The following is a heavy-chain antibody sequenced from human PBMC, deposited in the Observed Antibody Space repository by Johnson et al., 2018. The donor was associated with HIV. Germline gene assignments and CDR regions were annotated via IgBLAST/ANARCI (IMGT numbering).Heavy chain of an antibody. D-gene: IGHD3-16*02. J-gene: IGHJ3*02. V-gene: IGHV3-11*01. CDR2: ISSSGST. CDR1: GFTFSDYY. CDR3: ARDLSGWTFGGVIESEAFDI. Sequence: QVQLVESGGGLVKPGGSLRLSCAASGFTFSDYYMSWIRQAPGKGLEWVSYISSSGSTGDADSVKGRFTISSDNAKNSLYLQMNSLRAEDTALYYCARDLSGWTFGGVIESEAFDIWGQGTMVTVSS.